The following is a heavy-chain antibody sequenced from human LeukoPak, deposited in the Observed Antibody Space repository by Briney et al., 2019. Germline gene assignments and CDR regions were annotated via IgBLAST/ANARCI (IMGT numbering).Heavy chain of an antibody. CDR2: MNPNSGNT. CDR1: GYTFTTYD. D-gene: IGHD3-10*01. V-gene: IGHV1-8*03. Sequence: ASVTVSCKASGYTFTTYDINWVRQATGQGLQWMGWMNPNSGNTGYAQKFQGRVTITRNTSISTAYMELSSLRSEDTAVYYCARGGSPGYYGSGSYLDWFDPWGQGTLVTVSS. J-gene: IGHJ5*02. CDR3: ARGGSPGYYGSGSYLDWFDP.